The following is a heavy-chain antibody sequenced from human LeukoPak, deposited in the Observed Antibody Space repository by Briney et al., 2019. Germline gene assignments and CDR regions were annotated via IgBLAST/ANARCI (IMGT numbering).Heavy chain of an antibody. V-gene: IGHV3-7*03. CDR3: ARSLPYGTTWYGRSDF. J-gene: IGHJ4*02. D-gene: IGHD6-13*01. Sequence: TGGSLRLSCAASGFTFSGKWMSWVRQAPGKGLEWVANISPDGNAKFHVDFVKGRFTISRDNAMNSLYLQMNSLRAEDTAIYYCARSLPYGTTWYGRSDFWGQGTLVTVSS. CDR2: ISPDGNAK. CDR1: GFTFSGKW.